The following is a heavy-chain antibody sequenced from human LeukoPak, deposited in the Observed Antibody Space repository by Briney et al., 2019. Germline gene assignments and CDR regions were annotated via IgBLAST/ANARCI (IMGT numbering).Heavy chain of an antibody. CDR3: ARGPYGDYGFPNWFDP. V-gene: IGHV4-30-4*01. CDR2: NYYSGST. Sequence: SETLSLTCTVSGGSISSGDYYWSWIRQPPGKGLEWIGYNYYSGSTYYNPSLKSRVTISVDTSKNQFSLKLSSVTAADTAVYYCARGPYGDYGFPNWFDPWGQGTLVTVSS. D-gene: IGHD4-17*01. CDR1: GGSISSGDYY. J-gene: IGHJ5*02.